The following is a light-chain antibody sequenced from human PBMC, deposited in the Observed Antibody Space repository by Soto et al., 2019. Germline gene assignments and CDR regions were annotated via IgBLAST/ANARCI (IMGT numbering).Light chain of an antibody. V-gene: IGKV3-20*01. J-gene: IGKJ1*01. CDR2: GAS. CDR3: QQYGSSGT. CDR1: QSVSNNY. Sequence: ELVLTHSPGTLSLSPCERATLSSRASQSVSNNYLAWYQQKPGQAPRLLICGASNRATGIPDRFSGSGSGTDFTLTISRLEPEDFAVYYCQQYGSSGTFGQGTKVDIK.